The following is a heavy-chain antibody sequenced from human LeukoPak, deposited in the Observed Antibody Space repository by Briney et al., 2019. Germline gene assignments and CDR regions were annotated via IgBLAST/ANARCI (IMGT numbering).Heavy chain of an antibody. CDR2: ISGSGGST. D-gene: IGHD6-13*01. CDR3: AKGEGYSSNWSDY. V-gene: IGHV3-23*01. CDR1: GFTFSTYA. J-gene: IGHJ4*02. Sequence: GGSLRLSCAASGFTFSTYAMTWVRQAPGKGLEWVSAISGSGGSTYYADSVKGRFTISRDNSKNTLYLQMNSLRAEDTAVYYCAKGEGYSSNWSDYWGQGTLVTVSS.